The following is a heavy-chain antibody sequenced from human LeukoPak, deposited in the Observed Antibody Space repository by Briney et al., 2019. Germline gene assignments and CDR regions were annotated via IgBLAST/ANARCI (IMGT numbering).Heavy chain of an antibody. CDR2: IIPIFGTA. CDR1: GGTSSSYA. D-gene: IGHD3-22*01. Sequence: ASVKVSCKASGGTSSSYAISWVRQAPGQGLEWMGRIIPIFGTANYAQKFQGRVAITTDESTSTAYMELSSLRSEDTAVYYCARDLDYYDSSGYYSTFDYWGQGTLVTVSS. CDR3: ARDLDYYDSSGYYSTFDY. J-gene: IGHJ4*02. V-gene: IGHV1-69*05.